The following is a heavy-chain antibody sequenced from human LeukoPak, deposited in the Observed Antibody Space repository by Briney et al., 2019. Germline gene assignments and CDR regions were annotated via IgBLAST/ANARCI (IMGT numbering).Heavy chain of an antibody. CDR3: ARDGSGYSDPVDY. V-gene: IGHV3-23*01. D-gene: IGHD3-22*01. J-gene: IGHJ4*02. CDR2: ISGSGGST. CDR1: GFTFSSYA. Sequence: GGSLRLSCAASGFTFSSYAMSWVRQAPGKGLEWVSAISGSGGSTYYADSVKGRFTISRYNAKNSLYLQMNSLRAEDTAVYYCARDGSGYSDPVDYWGQGTLVTSPQ.